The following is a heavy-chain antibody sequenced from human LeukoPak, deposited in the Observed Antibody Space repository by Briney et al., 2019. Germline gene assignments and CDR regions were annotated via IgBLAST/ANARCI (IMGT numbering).Heavy chain of an antibody. Sequence: PGGSLRLSCAASGFTFSSYWMSWVRQAPGKGLEWVSAISGSTGTTYYADSVMGRFTISRDNSKNTLYLQMNSLRVEDTAVYYCAKSKEDCCGSFDPWGQGTLVTVSS. V-gene: IGHV3-23*01. CDR2: ISGSTGTT. D-gene: IGHD2-15*01. CDR3: AKSKEDCCGSFDP. J-gene: IGHJ5*02. CDR1: GFTFSSYW.